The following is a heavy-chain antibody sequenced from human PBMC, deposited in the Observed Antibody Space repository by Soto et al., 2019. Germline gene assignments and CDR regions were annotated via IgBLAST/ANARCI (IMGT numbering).Heavy chain of an antibody. J-gene: IGHJ4*02. CDR2: INPNNGDT. V-gene: IGHV1-2*02. Sequence: GASVMVSCKASGYTFTVYYIHWVRQSPGQGLEWMGWINPNNGDTNYAQKFQGRVSMTRDTSTSTAYMELSSLRVDDTAVYYCARHSGYDYVFDYWGQGTLVTVSS. D-gene: IGHD5-12*01. CDR3: ARHSGYDYVFDY. CDR1: GYTFTVYY.